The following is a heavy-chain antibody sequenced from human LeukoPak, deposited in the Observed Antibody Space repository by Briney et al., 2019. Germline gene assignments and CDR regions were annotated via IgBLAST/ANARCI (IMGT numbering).Heavy chain of an antibody. V-gene: IGHV3-30*18. CDR3: AKYTDLGYCSGRSCYSTGWFDP. Sequence: GGSLRLSYAASGFTFSSYGMHWVRQAPGKGLEWVAAISYDGSNKYYADSVKGRFTISRDNSKNTLYLQMNSLRAEDTAVYYCAKYTDLGYCSGRSCYSTGWFDPWGQGTLVTVSS. CDR1: GFTFSSYG. CDR2: ISYDGSNK. D-gene: IGHD2-15*01. J-gene: IGHJ5*02.